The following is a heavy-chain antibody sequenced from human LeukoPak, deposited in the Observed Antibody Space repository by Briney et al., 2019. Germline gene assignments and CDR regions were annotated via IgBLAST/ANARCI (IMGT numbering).Heavy chain of an antibody. CDR3: AKEGAYPIITYDS. V-gene: IGHV3-7*01. CDR1: GFTFSSYW. Sequence: PGGSLRLSCAASGFTFSSYWMNWVRQAPGKGLEWVANIKQDGNEKHYEDSVEGRFSISRDNAKNSLYLQMDSLRAEDTAVYYCAKEGAYPIITYDSWGQGALVTVSS. J-gene: IGHJ5*01. CDR2: IKQDGNEK. D-gene: IGHD3-10*01.